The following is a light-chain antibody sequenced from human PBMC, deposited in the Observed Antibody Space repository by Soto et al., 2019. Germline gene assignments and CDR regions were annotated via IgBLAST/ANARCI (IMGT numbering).Light chain of an antibody. J-gene: IGKJ3*01. V-gene: IGKV3-20*01. CDR3: QQYGSSPS. CDR1: QSVSNSY. CDR2: GAS. Sequence: ESVLTQSPGTLSLSPGERATLSCRASQSVSNSYLAWYQQKPGQAPRLLIYGASSRATGIPDRFSGSGSGTDFTLTISRLEPEDFAVYYCQQYGSSPSFGPGTKVDI.